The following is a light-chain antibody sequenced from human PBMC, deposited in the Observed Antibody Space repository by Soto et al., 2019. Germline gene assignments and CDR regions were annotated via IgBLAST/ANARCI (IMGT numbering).Light chain of an antibody. CDR3: QSYGGSLSGVV. V-gene: IGLV1-40*01. CDR1: SSNIGAGYD. J-gene: IGLJ2*01. Sequence: QSVLTQPPSVSGAPGQRVTISCTGSSSNIGAGYDVHWYQQLPGTAPKLLIYGNSNRPSGVPDRFSGSKSGTSASLAITGLQDEDEADYDCQSYGGSLSGVVFGGGTELTVL. CDR2: GNS.